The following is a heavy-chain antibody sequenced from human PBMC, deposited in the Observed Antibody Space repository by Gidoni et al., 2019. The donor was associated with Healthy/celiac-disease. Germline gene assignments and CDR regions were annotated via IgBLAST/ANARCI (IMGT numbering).Heavy chain of an antibody. J-gene: IGHJ4*02. CDR2: ISPGDSDT. CDR1: GYSFTRYW. D-gene: IGHD2-21*01. CDR3: ARRAIGFDY. Sequence: EVQLVQSGAEGKKPGESLKISGKGSGYSFTRYWIGWVRQMPGKGLEWMGIISPGDSDTRYIPSFQGQVTISADKSLSTAYLQWSRLKASDTAMYYCARRAIGFDYWGQGTLVTVSS. V-gene: IGHV5-51*03.